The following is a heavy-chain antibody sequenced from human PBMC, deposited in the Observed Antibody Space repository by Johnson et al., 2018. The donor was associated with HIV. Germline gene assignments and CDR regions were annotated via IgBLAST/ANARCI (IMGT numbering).Heavy chain of an antibody. CDR2: ITYDGSNA. CDR3: AKEREAWYISGWSPTDAFDI. Sequence: QEQLVESGGGVVQPGRSLRLSCAASGFTLSHYGMHWVRQAPGKGPVWVALITYDGSNAYYADSVKGRFTVSRDNSKNTLYLQMISLRAEETAVYYCAKEREAWYISGWSPTDAFDIWGQGTMVTVSS. D-gene: IGHD6-25*01. V-gene: IGHV3-30*18. CDR1: GFTLSHYG. J-gene: IGHJ3*02.